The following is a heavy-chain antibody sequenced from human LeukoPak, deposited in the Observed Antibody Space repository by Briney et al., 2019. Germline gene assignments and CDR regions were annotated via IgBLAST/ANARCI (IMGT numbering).Heavy chain of an antibody. Sequence: ASVKVSCKASGYSFTGYYIHWVRQAPGQGLEWMGWINPNSGGTKYAQKFQGRLTMTRDTSVSTANMELSRLRSDDTAVYYCARERTTVVALDYYYGMDVWGQGTTVTVSS. CDR2: INPNSGGT. J-gene: IGHJ6*02. D-gene: IGHD4-23*01. CDR3: ARERTTVVALDYYYGMDV. V-gene: IGHV1-2*02. CDR1: GYSFTGYY.